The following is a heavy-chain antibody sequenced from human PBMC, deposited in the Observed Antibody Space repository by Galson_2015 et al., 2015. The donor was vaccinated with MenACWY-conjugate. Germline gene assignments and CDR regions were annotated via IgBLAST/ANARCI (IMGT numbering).Heavy chain of an antibody. J-gene: IGHJ6*02. CDR1: GFTFSSYG. D-gene: IGHD6-19*01. Sequence: SLRLSCAASGFTFSSYGMHWVRQAPGKGLEWVAVISYDGSNKYYADSVKGRFTISRDNSKNTLYLQMNSLRAEDTAVYYCAKEEVWVAGTGGYYYYGMDVWGQGTTVTVSS. V-gene: IGHV3-30*18. CDR2: ISYDGSNK. CDR3: AKEEVWVAGTGGYYYYGMDV.